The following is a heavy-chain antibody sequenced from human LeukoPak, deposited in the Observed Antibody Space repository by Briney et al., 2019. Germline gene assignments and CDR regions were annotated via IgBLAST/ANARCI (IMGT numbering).Heavy chain of an antibody. CDR3: ASSNLGSLGQFDP. D-gene: IGHD3-10*01. V-gene: IGHV4-59*01. CDR2: IHTNGGA. CDR1: GGSISNYY. Sequence: SESLSLTCTVSGGSISNYYWSWIRQPPGKGLEWIGFIHTNGGANYNASLNSRATISRDTSRSQVSLKLTSVTAADTAVYYCASSNLGSLGQFDPWGQGTLVTVSS. J-gene: IGHJ5*02.